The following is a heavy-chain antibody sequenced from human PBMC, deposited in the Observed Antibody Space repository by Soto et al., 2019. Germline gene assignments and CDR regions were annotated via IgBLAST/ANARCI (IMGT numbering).Heavy chain of an antibody. CDR3: ARDLGAAAGTDYYYYGMDV. J-gene: IGHJ6*02. D-gene: IGHD6-13*01. CDR2: IIPIFGTA. CDR1: GGTFSSYA. Sequence: QVQLVQSGAEVKKPGSSVKVSCKASGGTFSSYAISWVRQAPGQGLEWMGGIIPIFGTANYAQKFQGRVTITADESTSTAYMERSSLRSEDTAVYYCARDLGAAAGTDYYYYGMDVWGQGTTVTVSS. V-gene: IGHV1-69*12.